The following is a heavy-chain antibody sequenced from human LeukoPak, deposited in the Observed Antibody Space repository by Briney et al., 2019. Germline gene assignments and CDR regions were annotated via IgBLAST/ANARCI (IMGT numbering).Heavy chain of an antibody. CDR2: ISYEGSNK. V-gene: IGHV3-30-3*01. D-gene: IGHD2-2*01. CDR1: GFTFSSYA. CDR3: ASPLIVVVPAPAMDAFDI. Sequence: GGSLRLSCAASGFTFSSYAMHWVRQAPGKGLEWVAVISYEGSNKYYADSVKGRFTISRDNSKNTLYLQMNSLRAEDTAVYYCASPLIVVVPAPAMDAFDIWGQGTMITVSS. J-gene: IGHJ3*02.